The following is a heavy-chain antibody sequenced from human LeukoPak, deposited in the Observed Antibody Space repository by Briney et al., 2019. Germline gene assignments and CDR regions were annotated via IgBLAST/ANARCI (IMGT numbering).Heavy chain of an antibody. D-gene: IGHD6-19*01. CDR1: GFTSSSYW. J-gene: IGHJ4*02. CDR2: IKQDGSEK. CDR3: AREAGSSDYFDY. V-gene: IGHV3-7*01. Sequence: GGSLRLSCAASGFTSSSYWMSWVRQAPGKGLEWVANIKQDGSEKYYVDSVKGRFTISRDNAKNSLYLQMNSLRAEDTAVYYCAREAGSSDYFDYWGQGTLVTVSS.